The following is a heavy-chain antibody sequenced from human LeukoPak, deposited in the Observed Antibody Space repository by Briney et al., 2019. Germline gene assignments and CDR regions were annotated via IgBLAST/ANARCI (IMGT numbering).Heavy chain of an antibody. CDR2: IYYSGST. CDR3: AREALESGYDHPEYYYGMDV. J-gene: IGHJ6*02. D-gene: IGHD5-12*01. V-gene: IGHV4-30-4*01. Sequence: SQTLSLTCTVSGGSISSGDYYWSWIRQPPGKGLEWIGYIYYSGSTYYNPSLKSRVTISVDTSKNQFSLKLSSVTAADTAVYYCAREALESGYDHPEYYYGMDVWGQGTTVTVSS. CDR1: GGSISSGDYY.